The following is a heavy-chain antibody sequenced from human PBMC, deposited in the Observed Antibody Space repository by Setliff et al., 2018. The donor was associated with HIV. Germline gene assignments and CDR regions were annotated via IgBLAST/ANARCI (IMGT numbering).Heavy chain of an antibody. CDR1: GFTFTNYW. CDR3: VRDLVYYYDNSGSFYVAEYFQH. V-gene: IGHV3-7*01. CDR2: ISNDGGRE. D-gene: IGHD3-22*01. Sequence: GGSLRLSCAASGFTFTNYWMAWIRQAPGRGLEWAAIISNDGGREYYADSAKGRFTISRDDAKTSLYLQMNSLRAEDTAVYYCVRDLVYYYDNSGSFYVAEYFQHWGQGTLVTVSS. J-gene: IGHJ1*01.